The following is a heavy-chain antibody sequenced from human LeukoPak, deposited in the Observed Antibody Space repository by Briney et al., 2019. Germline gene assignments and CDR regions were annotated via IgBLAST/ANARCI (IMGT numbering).Heavy chain of an antibody. J-gene: IGHJ4*02. CDR2: ISTYNDNT. V-gene: IGHV1-18*01. Sequence: ASVKVSCKASGYTXTSYDISWVRQAPGQGLEWMGWISTYNDNTHYAQKLQGRVTMTTDTSTSTVYMELQSLRSDDTAVYYCARIQSRIIAARPGNPAFDYWGRGTLVTVSS. CDR1: GYTXTSYD. D-gene: IGHD6-6*01. CDR3: ARIQSRIIAARPGNPAFDY.